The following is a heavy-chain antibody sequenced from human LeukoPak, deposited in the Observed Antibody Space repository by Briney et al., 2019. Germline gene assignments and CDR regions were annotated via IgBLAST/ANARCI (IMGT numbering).Heavy chain of an antibody. CDR2: INPNSGGT. J-gene: IGHJ4*02. CDR1: GYTFTGYY. D-gene: IGHD2-15*01. CDR3: ARALRSCSGGSCYFIH. V-gene: IGHV1-2*02. Sequence: GASVKVSCKASGYTFTGYYMHWVRQAPGQGLEWMGWINPNSGGTNYAQKFQGRVTMTRDTSISTAYMELSRLRSDDTAVYYCARALRSCSGGSCYFIHWGQGTLVTVSS.